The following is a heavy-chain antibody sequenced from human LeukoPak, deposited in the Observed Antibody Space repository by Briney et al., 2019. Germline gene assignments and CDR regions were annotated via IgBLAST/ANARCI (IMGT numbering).Heavy chain of an antibody. CDR3: ASPRGGVISYTLDY. Sequence: ASVKVSCKASGYTFTGYYMHWVRQAPGQGLEWMGWINPNSGGTKYAQKFQGRVTMTRDTSISTAYMELSRLRSDDTAVYYCASPRGGVISYTLDYWGQGTLVTVSS. V-gene: IGHV1-2*02. J-gene: IGHJ4*02. D-gene: IGHD3-10*01. CDR1: GYTFTGYY. CDR2: INPNSGGT.